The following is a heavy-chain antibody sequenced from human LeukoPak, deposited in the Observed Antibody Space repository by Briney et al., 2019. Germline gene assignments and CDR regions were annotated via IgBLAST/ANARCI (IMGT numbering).Heavy chain of an antibody. CDR2: SGAT. V-gene: IGHV4-30-2*01. J-gene: IGHJ3*01. CDR3: ASSHCGGDCFSSVAFDF. D-gene: IGHD2-21*02. Sequence: SGATSYNPSLKSRISIPMDRSKNHFSLRLRSVTAADTAVYFCASSHCGGDCFSSVAFDFWGHGTMVTVSS.